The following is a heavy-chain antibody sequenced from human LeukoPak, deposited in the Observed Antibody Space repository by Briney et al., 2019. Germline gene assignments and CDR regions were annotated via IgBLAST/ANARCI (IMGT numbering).Heavy chain of an antibody. V-gene: IGHV4-4*02. J-gene: IGHJ4*02. CDR3: ARDRDDNGSYHFDY. CDR2: IYHSGST. Sequence: PSETLSLTCAVSGGSISSSNWWSWVRQPPGKGLEWIGEIYHSGSTNYNPSLKSRVTISVDKSKNQFSLKLSSVTAADTAVYYCARDRDDNGSYHFDYWGQGTLVTVSS. CDR1: GGSISSSNW. D-gene: IGHD1-26*01.